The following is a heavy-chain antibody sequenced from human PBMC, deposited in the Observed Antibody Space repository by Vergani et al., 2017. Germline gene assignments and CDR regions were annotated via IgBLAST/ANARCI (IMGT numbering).Heavy chain of an antibody. Sequence: QVQLQESGPGLVKPSQTLSLTCTVSGGPISSAGYFWSWIRQHPGKGLELIGYIYHSGSADYNPSLESRVTMSVDTSKHQFSLNLNSVTASDTAVYYCARIPRGYCSSVICFPFDHWGQGSLVTVSS. CDR1: GGPISSAGYF. CDR2: IYHSGSA. D-gene: IGHD2-2*01. V-gene: IGHV4-31*03. CDR3: ARIPRGYCSSVICFPFDH. J-gene: IGHJ4*02.